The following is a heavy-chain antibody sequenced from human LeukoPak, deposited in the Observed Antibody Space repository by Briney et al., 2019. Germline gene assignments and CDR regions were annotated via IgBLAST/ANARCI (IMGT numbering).Heavy chain of an antibody. J-gene: IGHJ5*02. CDR2: ISVYNGNT. D-gene: IGHD4-11*01. CDR1: GYTFNNYG. Sequence: ASVKVSCKASGYTFNNYGITWVRQAPGQGLEWMGWISVYNGNTNYVQKLQGRLAMTTDTSTSTAYMELRSLRSDDTAVYYCARDDYSDSKGRFDPWGQGTLVTVSS. CDR3: ARDDYSDSKGRFDP. V-gene: IGHV1-18*01.